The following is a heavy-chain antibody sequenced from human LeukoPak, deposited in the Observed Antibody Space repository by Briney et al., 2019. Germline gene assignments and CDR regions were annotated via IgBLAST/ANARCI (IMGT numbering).Heavy chain of an antibody. CDR1: GYTFTGYY. CDR2: INPNSGGT. Sequence: ASVKVSCKASGYTFTGYYMHWVRQAPGQGLEWMGWINPNSGGTNYAQKFQGRVTMTRDTSISTAYMELSRLGSDDTAVYYCARDYYGSGSYYRGLYFDYWGQGTLVTVSS. V-gene: IGHV1-2*02. CDR3: ARDYYGSGSYYRGLYFDY. D-gene: IGHD3-10*01. J-gene: IGHJ4*02.